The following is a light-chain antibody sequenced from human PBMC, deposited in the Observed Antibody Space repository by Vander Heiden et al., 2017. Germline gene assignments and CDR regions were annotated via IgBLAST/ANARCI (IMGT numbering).Light chain of an antibody. CDR2: GAS. V-gene: IGKV3-20*01. CDR1: QSISSKV. Sequence: EIVLTQSPGTLSLSPGERATLSCGASQSISSKVLVWYQQKPGQAPRVVIYGASSRATGVPDRFSGSGSGTDFTLTISRLEPEDFAVYYCQHGSSSITFGQGTRLEIK. CDR3: QHGSSSIT. J-gene: IGKJ5*01.